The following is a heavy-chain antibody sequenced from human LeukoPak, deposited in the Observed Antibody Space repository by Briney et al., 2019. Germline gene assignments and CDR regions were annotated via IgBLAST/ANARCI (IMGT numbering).Heavy chain of an antibody. Sequence: SETLSLTCTVSGGSISSSSYYWGWIRQPPGKGLEWIGSIYYSGSTYYNPSLKSRVTISVDTSKNQFSLKLSSVTAADTAVYYCARLPPTMVRGVPHWGQGTLVTVSS. D-gene: IGHD3-10*01. CDR3: ARLPPTMVRGVPH. CDR2: IYYSGST. J-gene: IGHJ4*02. CDR1: GGSISSSSYY. V-gene: IGHV4-39*07.